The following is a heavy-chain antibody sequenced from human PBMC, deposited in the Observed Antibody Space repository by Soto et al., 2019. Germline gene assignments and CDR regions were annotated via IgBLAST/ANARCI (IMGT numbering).Heavy chain of an antibody. CDR3: AGIGYCSGGSCPNAFDI. Sequence: ASVKVSCKASGYTFTSYYMHWVRQAPGQGLESMGIINPSGGSTSYAQKIQDRVTMTRDTSTSTVYMELSRLRSEDTAVYYCAGIGYCSGGSCPNAFDIWGQGTMVTVSS. V-gene: IGHV1-46*03. D-gene: IGHD2-15*01. J-gene: IGHJ3*02. CDR1: GYTFTSYY. CDR2: INPSGGST.